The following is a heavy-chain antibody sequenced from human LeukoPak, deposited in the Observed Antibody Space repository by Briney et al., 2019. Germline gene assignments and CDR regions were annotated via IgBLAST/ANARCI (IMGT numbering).Heavy chain of an antibody. J-gene: IGHJ4*02. V-gene: IGHV1-2*02. D-gene: IGHD5-24*01. CDR3: ARAFHPGEMATVEG. Sequence: GASVKASCKASGYTFTDYYIHWVRQAPGQRLEWMGWNNPKSGGRSYAQKFQGRVTMTRDTSITTAYMELSRLRSEDTAVYYCARAFHPGEMATVEGWGQGTLVTVSS. CDR2: NNPKSGGR. CDR1: GYTFTDYY.